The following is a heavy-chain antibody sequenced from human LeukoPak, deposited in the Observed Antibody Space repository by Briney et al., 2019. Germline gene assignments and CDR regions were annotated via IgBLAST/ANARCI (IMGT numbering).Heavy chain of an antibody. J-gene: IGHJ4*02. Sequence: PGESLKISCKGLGYSFSSYWNAWVRQMPGKGLEWIGIIYPGGSETRYDPSFQGQVTISADTSTSTAYLQWSSLRASDTAMYYCARASRDGYNQNFDHWGQGTLVTVSS. CDR2: IYPGGSET. CDR3: ARASRDGYNQNFDH. V-gene: IGHV5-51*01. D-gene: IGHD5-24*01. CDR1: GYSFSSYW.